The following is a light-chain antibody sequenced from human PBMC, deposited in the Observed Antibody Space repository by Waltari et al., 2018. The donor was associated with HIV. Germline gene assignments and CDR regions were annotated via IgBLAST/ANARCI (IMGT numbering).Light chain of an antibody. V-gene: IGLV1-36*01. CDR2: YDD. CDR1: SSNIGNNA. CDR3: AAAWDDSLNGPV. J-gene: IGLJ2*01. Sequence: QSVLTQPPSVSEAPRQRVTISCSGSSSNIGNNAVNWYQQLPGKAPKLLIYYDDLLPTGVSDRCAGSKSGTSASLAISGLQSEDEADYYCAAAWDDSLNGPVFGGGTKLTVL.